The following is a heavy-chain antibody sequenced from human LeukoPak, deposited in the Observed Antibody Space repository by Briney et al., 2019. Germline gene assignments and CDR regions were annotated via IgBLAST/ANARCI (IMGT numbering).Heavy chain of an antibody. CDR2: ISGSGGST. CDR3: AKGLYYYDSSDYYYVDY. D-gene: IGHD3-22*01. CDR1: GFTFSSYA. V-gene: IGHV3-23*01. Sequence: GGSLRLSCAASGFTFSSYAMSWVRQAPGKGLEWVSAISGSGGSTYYADSVKGRFTISRDNSKNTLYLQMNSLRAEDTAVYYCAKGLYYYDSSDYYYVDYWGQGTLVTVSS. J-gene: IGHJ4*02.